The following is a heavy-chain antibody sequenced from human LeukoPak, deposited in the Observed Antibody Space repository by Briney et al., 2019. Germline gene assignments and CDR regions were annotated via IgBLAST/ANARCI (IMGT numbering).Heavy chain of an antibody. V-gene: IGHV1-18*01. CDR1: GYTFTSYG. CDR2: ISAYNGNT. J-gene: IGHJ6*02. CDR3: ARRLTDSSGYYPYYYYGMDV. D-gene: IGHD3-22*01. Sequence: GASVKVSCKASGYTFTSYGISWVRQAPGQGLEWMGWISAYNGNTNYAQNLQGRVTLTTDTSTTTAYMELRSLRSDDTAVYYCARRLTDSSGYYPYYYYGMDVWGQGTTVTVSS.